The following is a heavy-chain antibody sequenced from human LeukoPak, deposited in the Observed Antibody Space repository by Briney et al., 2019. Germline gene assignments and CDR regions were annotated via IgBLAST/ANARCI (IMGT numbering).Heavy chain of an antibody. D-gene: IGHD5-12*01. CDR1: GGTFSSYA. CDR3: ARDRGYSGYDLPIGFDY. Sequence: SVKVSCKASGGTFSSYAISWVRQAPGQGLEWMGGIIPIFGTANYAQKFQGRVTITADESTSTAYMELSSLRSEDTAVYYCARDRGYSGYDLPIGFDYWGQGTLVTVSS. J-gene: IGHJ4*02. V-gene: IGHV1-69*13. CDR2: IIPIFGTA.